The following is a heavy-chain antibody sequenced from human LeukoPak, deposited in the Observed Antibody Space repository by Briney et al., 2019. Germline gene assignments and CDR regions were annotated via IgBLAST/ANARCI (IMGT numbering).Heavy chain of an antibody. CDR2: ISGSGAGT. D-gene: IGHD2/OR15-2a*01. J-gene: IGHJ4*02. Sequence: PGGSLRLSCAASGFTFSSYVMNWVRQAPGKGLEWVSTISGSGAGTNYADSVKGRFTISRDNSKNTLYLQMNSLRTEDTAIYYCALPERAEYWSQGVLVTVSS. CDR3: ALPERAEY. V-gene: IGHV3-23*01. CDR1: GFTFSSYV.